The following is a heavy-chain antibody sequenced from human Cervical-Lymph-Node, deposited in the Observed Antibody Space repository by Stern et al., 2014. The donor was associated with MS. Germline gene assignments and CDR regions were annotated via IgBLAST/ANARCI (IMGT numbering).Heavy chain of an antibody. CDR3: ARGGDFHTFDI. D-gene: IGHD2-21*02. CDR2: ISSTGTYI. V-gene: IGHV3-21*03. CDR1: GFTFSAYT. J-gene: IGHJ3*02. Sequence: EVQLVESGGGLVKPGGSLRVSCAASGFTFSAYTMNWVRQAPGKGLEWVLYISSTGTYIFSAGSVKGRFTISRDNAKNSLYLQMNSLRAEDTAIYYCARGGDFHTFDIWGQGTVVTVSS.